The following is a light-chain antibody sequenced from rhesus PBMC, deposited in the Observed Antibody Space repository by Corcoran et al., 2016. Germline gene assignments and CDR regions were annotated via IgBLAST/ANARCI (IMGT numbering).Light chain of an antibody. V-gene: IGKV6-55*01. J-gene: IGKJ4*01. CDR1: QNIGTT. CDR3: QQSSTLPLT. CDR2: STS. Sequence: EIVLTQSPAFRSVTLKEKVTITCQASQNIGTTLHWYQQKPDQSPKLLLKSTSQSVSGVPSRFSGSGSGTLFTLTIHRLEAEVAATYYCQQSSTLPLTFGGGTKVEIK.